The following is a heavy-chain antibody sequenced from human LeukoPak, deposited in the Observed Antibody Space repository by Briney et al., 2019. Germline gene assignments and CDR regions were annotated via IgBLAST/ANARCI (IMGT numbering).Heavy chain of an antibody. D-gene: IGHD3-22*01. J-gene: IGHJ4*02. CDR1: GFTFSSYA. CDR3: AKDRPNYYGSNGHYYKLNGDC. CDR2: ITSSGAAT. V-gene: IGHV3-23*01. Sequence: GGSLRLSCAASGFTFSSYAMSWVRQAPGKGLEGVSSITSSGAATYYADSVKGRFTISRDNSDNTLYLQMNSLRAEDTAVYYCAKDRPNYYGSNGHYYKLNGDCWGQGTLVTVS.